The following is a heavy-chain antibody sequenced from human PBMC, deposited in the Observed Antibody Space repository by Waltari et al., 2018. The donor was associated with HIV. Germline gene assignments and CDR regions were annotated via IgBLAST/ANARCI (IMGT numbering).Heavy chain of an antibody. CDR1: GGSIPTSAYS. Sequence: QLQLHESGAGLVKPSQTLSLTCTVSGGSIPTSAYSWGWLRQSPGKGLQWIGYLYQSANTVYYPSLRSRAAISVDRSKNQISLKLTSVTAADTAVYYCARGRRRGEGFGYGAWTFDIWGQGTLVTVSS. CDR3: ARGRRRGEGFGYGAWTFDI. CDR2: LYQSANT. J-gene: IGHJ3*02. D-gene: IGHD5-18*01. V-gene: IGHV4-30-2*06.